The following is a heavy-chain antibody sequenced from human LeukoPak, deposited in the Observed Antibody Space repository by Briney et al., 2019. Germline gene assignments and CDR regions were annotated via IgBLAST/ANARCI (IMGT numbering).Heavy chain of an antibody. CDR3: ARGVYIAAAQYAY. D-gene: IGHD6-13*01. CDR2: IYYSGTT. CDR1: GGSFSGYY. J-gene: IGHJ4*02. V-gene: IGHV4-59*01. Sequence: SETLSLTCAFYGGSFSGYYWSWIRQPPGKGLEWIGYIYYSGTTNYNPSLKSRVTISVDTSKNQFSLKLSSVTAADTAVYYCARGVYIAAAQYAYWGQGTLVTVSS.